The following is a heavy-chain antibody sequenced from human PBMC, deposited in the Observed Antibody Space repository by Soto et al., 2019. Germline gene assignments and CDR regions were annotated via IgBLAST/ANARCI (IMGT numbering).Heavy chain of an antibody. CDR3: QRDGVAAMHYYYYYGMDV. V-gene: IGHV3-21*01. D-gene: IGHD2-2*01. CDR2: ISSSSSYI. Sequence: PGGSLGLSCSASGFTFSSYSMNWVRQAPGKGLEWVSSISSSSSYIYYADSVKGRFTISRDNAKNSLYLQMNSLRAEDTAVYYCQRDGVAAMHYYYYYGMDVWGQGTTATVSS. CDR1: GFTFSSYS. J-gene: IGHJ6*02.